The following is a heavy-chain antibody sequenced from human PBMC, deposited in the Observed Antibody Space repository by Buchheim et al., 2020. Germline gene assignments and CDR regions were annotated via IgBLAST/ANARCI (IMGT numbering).Heavy chain of an antibody. CDR1: GYTFTSYY. V-gene: IGHV1-46*01. Sequence: QVQLVQSGAEVKEPGASVKVSCKASGYTFTSYYMHWVRQAPGQGLEWMGVINTSAGSTTYAQKFPGRLTMTRDTSTTTAYMEVGSLRVEDTAVYFCARAASSGRRFDDWGQGT. J-gene: IGHJ4*02. D-gene: IGHD1-26*01. CDR3: ARAASSGRRFDD. CDR2: INTSAGST.